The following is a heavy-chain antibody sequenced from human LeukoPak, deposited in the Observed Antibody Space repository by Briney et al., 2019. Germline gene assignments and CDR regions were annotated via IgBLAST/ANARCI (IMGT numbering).Heavy chain of an antibody. CDR1: GFTFSNYW. Sequence: GGSLRLSCAASGFTFSNYWMSWVRQAPGKGLEWVANIKQDGSEKYYVDSVKGRFTISRDNAKNSLYLQMNSLRAEDTAVYYCARVAGHYDYVWGSYRRNDAFDIWGQGTMVTVSS. CDR2: IKQDGSEK. CDR3: ARVAGHYDYVWGSYRRNDAFDI. V-gene: IGHV3-7*01. J-gene: IGHJ3*02. D-gene: IGHD3-16*02.